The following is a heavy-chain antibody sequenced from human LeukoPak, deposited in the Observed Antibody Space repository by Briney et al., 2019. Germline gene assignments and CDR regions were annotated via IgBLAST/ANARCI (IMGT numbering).Heavy chain of an antibody. CDR1: GFTFSTYA. V-gene: IGHV3-23*01. J-gene: IGHJ6*02. CDR2: ISATGGST. D-gene: IGHD6-13*01. Sequence: PGASLRLSCAASGFTFSTYAMSWVRQVPGKGLEWVSGISATGGSTYYADSVKGRFTISRDNSKNTLYLQVNSLRAEDTAVYYCAKRTAAVPYFYYGMDVWGQGTTVTVSS. CDR3: AKRTAAVPYFYYGMDV.